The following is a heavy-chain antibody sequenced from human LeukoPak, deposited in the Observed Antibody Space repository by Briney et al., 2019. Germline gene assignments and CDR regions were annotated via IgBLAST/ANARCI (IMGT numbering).Heavy chain of an antibody. CDR3: ARDSDYDILTGHMPFDY. CDR2: NYRSGST. CDR1: RYSISSGYY. D-gene: IGHD3-9*01. Sequence: PSETLSLTRTVSRYSISSGYYWGRSRQPPGKGLEWSGSNYRSGSTYYNPSLKSRVTISVDTSKNQFSLKLSSVSAADTAVYYCARDSDYDILTGHMPFDYRGQGTLGTVSS. V-gene: IGHV4-38-2*02. J-gene: IGHJ4*02.